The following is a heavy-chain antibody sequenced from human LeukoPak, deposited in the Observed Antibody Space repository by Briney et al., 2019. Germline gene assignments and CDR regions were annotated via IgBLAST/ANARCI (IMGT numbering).Heavy chain of an antibody. CDR1: GGSISSSSYY. Sequence: TSETLSLTCTVSGGSISSSSYYWGWIRQPPGKGLEWIGSIYYSGSTYYNPSLKSRVTISVDTSKNQFSLKLSSVTAADTAVYYCARTVAGTKDAFDIWGQGTMVTVSS. D-gene: IGHD6-19*01. V-gene: IGHV4-39*07. CDR3: ARTVAGTKDAFDI. CDR2: IYYSGST. J-gene: IGHJ3*02.